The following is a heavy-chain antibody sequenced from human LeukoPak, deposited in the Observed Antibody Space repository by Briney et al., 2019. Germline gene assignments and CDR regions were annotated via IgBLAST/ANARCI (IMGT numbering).Heavy chain of an antibody. CDR2: INHSGST. D-gene: IGHD1-1*01. CDR3: ARAPPTTTDY. V-gene: IGHV4-34*01. J-gene: IGHJ4*02. CDR1: GGSFSGYY. Sequence: KPSETLSLTCAVYGGSFSGYYWSWIRQPPGKGLEWIGEINHSGSTNYNPSLKSRVTISVDTSKNQFSLKLSSVTAADTAVYYCARAPPTTTDYWGQGTLVTVSS.